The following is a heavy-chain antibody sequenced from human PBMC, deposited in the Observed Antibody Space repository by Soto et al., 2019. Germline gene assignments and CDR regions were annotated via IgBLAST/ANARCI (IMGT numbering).Heavy chain of an antibody. D-gene: IGHD2-15*01. CDR2: ISYDGSSN. J-gene: IGHJ6*02. Sequence: QVQLVESGGGVVQPGRSLRLSCAAFGFTFSGYAMHWVRQAPGKGLEWVATISYDGSSNYDADSVKGRFTISRDNSKNTLYLQMNSLRAEDTAVYYCGRGYCSGHGCVGYHGMAVWGQGTTVTVSS. V-gene: IGHV3-30-3*01. CDR1: GFTFSGYA. CDR3: GRGYCSGHGCVGYHGMAV.